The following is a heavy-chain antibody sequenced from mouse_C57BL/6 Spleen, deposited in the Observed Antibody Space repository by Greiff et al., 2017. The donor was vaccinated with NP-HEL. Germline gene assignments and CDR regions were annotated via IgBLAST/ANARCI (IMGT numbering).Heavy chain of an antibody. D-gene: IGHD1-1*01. CDR2: IYIGNGYT. V-gene: IGHV1-58*01. Sequence: VQLQQSGAELVRPGSSVKMSCKTSGYTFTSYGINWVKQRPGKGLEWIGYIYIGNGYTEYNEKFNGKAILTSDTSSSTAYMQLSSLTSEYSAIYFCARSGNYYGSRGGYFDGWGTGTTVTVSS. J-gene: IGHJ1*03. CDR1: GYTFTSYG. CDR3: ARSGNYYGSRGGYFDG.